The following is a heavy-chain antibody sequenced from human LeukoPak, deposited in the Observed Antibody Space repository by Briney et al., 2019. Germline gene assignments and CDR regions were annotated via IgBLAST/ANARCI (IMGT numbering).Heavy chain of an antibody. Sequence: GGSLRLSCAASGFTVNNNYMSWVRQAPGKGLEWVSSISSSSSYIYYADSVKGRFTISRDNAKNSLYLQMNSLRAEDTAVYYCARDLPGFLEWLSNENWFDPWGQGTLVTVSS. D-gene: IGHD3-3*01. CDR3: ARDLPGFLEWLSNENWFDP. CDR2: ISSSSSYI. J-gene: IGHJ5*02. CDR1: GFTVNNNY. V-gene: IGHV3-21*04.